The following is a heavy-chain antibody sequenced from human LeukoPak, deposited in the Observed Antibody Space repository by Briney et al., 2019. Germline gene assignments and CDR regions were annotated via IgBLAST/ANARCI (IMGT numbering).Heavy chain of an antibody. CDR1: GGTFSSYA. D-gene: IGHD6-19*01. J-gene: IGHJ6*02. V-gene: IGHV1-69*13. CDR2: IIPIFGTA. CDR3: ARGVAVAGYYYYYYGMDV. Sequence: SVKVSCKASGGTFSSYAISWVRQAPGQGLEWMGGIIPIFGTANYAQKFQGRVTITADESTSTAYMELSSLRSEDTAVYYCARGVAVAGYYYYYYGMDVWGQGTTVTVSS.